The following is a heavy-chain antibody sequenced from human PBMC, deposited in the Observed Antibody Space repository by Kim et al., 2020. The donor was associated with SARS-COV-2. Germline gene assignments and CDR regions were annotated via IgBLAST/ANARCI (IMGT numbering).Heavy chain of an antibody. V-gene: IGHV3-30*18. Sequence: GGSLRLSCAASGFTFSSYGMHWVRQAPGKGLEWVAVISYDGSNKYYADSVKGRFTISRDNSKNTLYLQMNSLRAEDTAVYYCAKDGGGIRFLEWLFRGWGQGTLVTVSS. J-gene: IGHJ4*02. CDR2: ISYDGSNK. CDR3: AKDGGGIRFLEWLFRG. CDR1: GFTFSSYG. D-gene: IGHD3-3*01.